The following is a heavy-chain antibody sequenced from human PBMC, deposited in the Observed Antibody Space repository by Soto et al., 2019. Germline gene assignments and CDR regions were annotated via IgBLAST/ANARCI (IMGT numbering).Heavy chain of an antibody. CDR2: IKHDGSQK. D-gene: IGHD3-3*01. J-gene: IGHJ6*02. V-gene: IGHV3-7*01. CDR3: ARDKYYDFWSVYSVYGMDV. Sequence: PGGSLRLSCAASGFTFCSDWMSWVRQAPRKXLEWVANIKHDGSQKYYVDSVKGRFTSSRDNAKNSLYLQMNSLRAEDTAVYYCARDKYYDFWSVYSVYGMDVWGQGTTVTVFS. CDR1: GFTFCSDW.